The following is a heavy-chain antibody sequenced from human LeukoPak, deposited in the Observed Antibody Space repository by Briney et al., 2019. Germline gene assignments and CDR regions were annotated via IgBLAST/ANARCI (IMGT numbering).Heavy chain of an antibody. D-gene: IGHD5/OR15-5a*01. CDR3: ASLPIYEGWFDP. CDR1: GGSISSYY. V-gene: IGHV4-59*08. J-gene: IGHJ5*02. CDR2: IYYSGST. Sequence: SETLSLTCTVSGGSISSYYWSWIRQSPGKGLEWIGYIYYSGSTNYNPSLKSRVTISVDTSKNQFSLKLSSVTAADTAVYYCASLPIYEGWFDPWGQGTLVTVSS.